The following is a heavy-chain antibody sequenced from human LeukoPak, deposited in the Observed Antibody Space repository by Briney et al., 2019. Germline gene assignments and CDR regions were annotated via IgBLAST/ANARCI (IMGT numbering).Heavy chain of an antibody. D-gene: IGHD3-10*01. CDR3: ARGGRVNYYYYMDV. V-gene: IGHV4-34*01. J-gene: IGHJ6*03. CDR2: INHSGST. CDR1: GGSFSGYY. Sequence: SETLSLTCAVYGGSFSGYYWSWIRQPPGKGLEWIGEINHSGSTNYNPSLKSRVTISVDTSKNQFSPKLSSVTAADTAAYYCARGGRVNYYYYMDVWGKGTTVTVSS.